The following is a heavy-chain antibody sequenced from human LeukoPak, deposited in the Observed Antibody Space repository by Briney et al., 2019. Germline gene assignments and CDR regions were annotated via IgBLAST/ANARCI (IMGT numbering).Heavy chain of an antibody. J-gene: IGHJ4*02. D-gene: IGHD3-10*01. CDR1: GGSISSGSYY. V-gene: IGHV4-61*02. Sequence: SETLSLTCTVSGGSISSGSYYWSWIRQPAGQGLEWIGRIYTSGSTNYNPSLKSRATISVDTSKNQFSLKLSSVTAADTAVYYCASGSSMYYYGSGSYYKGWDYFDYWGQGTLVTVSS. CDR3: ASGSSMYYYGSGSYYKGWDYFDY. CDR2: IYTSGST.